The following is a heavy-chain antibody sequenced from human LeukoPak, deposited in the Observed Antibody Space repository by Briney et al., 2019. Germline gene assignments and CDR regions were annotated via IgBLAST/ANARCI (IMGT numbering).Heavy chain of an antibody. CDR2: INHSGST. Sequence: KTSETLSLTCAVYGGSFSGYYWSWIRQPPGKGLEWIGEINHSGSTNYNPSLKSRVTISVDTSKNQFSLKLSSVTAADTAVYYCAGSAPSDSSGWYLGGIWGQGTLVTVSS. J-gene: IGHJ4*02. CDR1: GGSFSGYY. CDR3: AGSAPSDSSGWYLGGI. D-gene: IGHD6-19*01. V-gene: IGHV4-34*01.